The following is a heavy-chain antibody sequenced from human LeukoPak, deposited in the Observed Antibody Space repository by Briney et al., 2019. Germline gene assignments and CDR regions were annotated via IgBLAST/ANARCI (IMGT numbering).Heavy chain of an antibody. D-gene: IGHD3-22*01. CDR3: ARFYDSSGLYYFDY. J-gene: IGHJ4*02. Sequence: PSETLSLTCTVSGGSISSYYWSWIRQPPGKGLEWIGYIYYSGSTNYNPSLKSRVTISVDTSKNQFSLKLSSVTAADTAVYYCARFYDSSGLYYFDYWGQGTLVTVSS. V-gene: IGHV4-59*01. CDR1: GGSISSYY. CDR2: IYYSGST.